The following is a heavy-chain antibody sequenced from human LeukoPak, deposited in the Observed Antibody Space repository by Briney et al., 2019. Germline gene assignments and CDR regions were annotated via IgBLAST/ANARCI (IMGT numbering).Heavy chain of an antibody. CDR3: RLLYDY. D-gene: IGHD2-2*02. J-gene: IGHJ4*02. Sequence: PGGSLRLSCAASGFTFSSYAMHWVRQAPGKGLEWVAVISYDGSNKYYADSVKGRFTISRDNSKNTLYLQMNSLRAEDTAVYYCRLLYDYWGQGTLVTVSS. V-gene: IGHV3-30-3*01. CDR2: ISYDGSNK. CDR1: GFTFSSYA.